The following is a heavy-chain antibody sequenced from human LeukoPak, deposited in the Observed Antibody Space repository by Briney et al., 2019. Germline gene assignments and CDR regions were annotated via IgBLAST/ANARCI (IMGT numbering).Heavy chain of an antibody. D-gene: IGHD3-10*01. CDR3: ARVRTPYGSGGYFD. Sequence: GGSLRLSCAASGFTFSRFAMNWVRQAPGQGLEWVSSISSSSGYVHYADSVKGRFTISRDNAENSLYLQMNSLAAEDTAMYYCARVRTPYGSGGYFDWGQGTLVTVSS. V-gene: IGHV3-21*01. CDR2: ISSSSGYV. J-gene: IGHJ4*02. CDR1: GFTFSRFA.